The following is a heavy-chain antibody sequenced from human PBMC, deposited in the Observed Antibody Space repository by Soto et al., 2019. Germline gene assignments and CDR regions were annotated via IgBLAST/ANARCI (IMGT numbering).Heavy chain of an antibody. V-gene: IGHV3-21*01. J-gene: IGHJ6*02. CDR3: ARDSQQLVNYYGMDV. Sequence: GSLRLSCAASGFTFSSYSMNWVRQAPGKGLEWVSSISSSSSYIYYADSVKGRFTISRDNAKNSLYLQMNSLRAEDTAVYYCARDSQQLVNYYGMDVWGQGTTVTVSS. D-gene: IGHD6-13*01. CDR1: GFTFSSYS. CDR2: ISSSSSYI.